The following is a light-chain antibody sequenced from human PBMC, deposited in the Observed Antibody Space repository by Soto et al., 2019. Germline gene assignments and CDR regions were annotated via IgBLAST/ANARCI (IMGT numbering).Light chain of an antibody. Sequence: EIVMTQSPATLSVSPGERATLSCRASQSVSSNLAWYQQKPGQAPRLLIYGASTRATGIPARFRGSGSGTEFTLTISSLQSEDFAFYSCQQYNNWPPWTFGQGTKVEIK. V-gene: IGKV3-15*01. CDR2: GAS. CDR3: QQYNNWPPWT. J-gene: IGKJ1*01. CDR1: QSVSSN.